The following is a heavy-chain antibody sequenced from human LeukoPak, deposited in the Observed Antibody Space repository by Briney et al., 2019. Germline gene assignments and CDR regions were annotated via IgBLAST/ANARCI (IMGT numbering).Heavy chain of an antibody. V-gene: IGHV1-24*01. CDR3: ATGIIDRIVGARGWFDP. CDR1: GYTLTELS. CDR2: FDPEDGET. Sequence: GASVQVSCQVSGYTLTELSMHWVRPAPGKGLEWMGGFDPEDGETIYAQKFQGRVTMTEDTSTDTAYMELSSLRSEDTAVYYCATGIIDRIVGARGWFDPWGQGTLVTVSS. D-gene: IGHD1-26*01. J-gene: IGHJ5*02.